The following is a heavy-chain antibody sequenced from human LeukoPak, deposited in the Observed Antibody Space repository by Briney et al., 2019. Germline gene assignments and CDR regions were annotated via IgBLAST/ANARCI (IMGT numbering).Heavy chain of an antibody. J-gene: IGHJ4*02. CDR1: GYTFTGYY. Sequence: ASVKVSCKASGYTFTGYYMHWVRLVPGQGLEWMGWIIPNSGGTKYGQKFQGRVTMTRDTSIRTAYMELSNLESDDTAVYYCARVQFAYCSSTSCCAGFFDYWGQGTLVTVSS. D-gene: IGHD2-2*01. CDR3: ARVQFAYCSSTSCCAGFFDY. CDR2: IIPNSGGT. V-gene: IGHV1-2*02.